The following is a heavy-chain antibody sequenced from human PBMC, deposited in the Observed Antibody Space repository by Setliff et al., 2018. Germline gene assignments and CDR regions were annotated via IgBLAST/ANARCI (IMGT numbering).Heavy chain of an antibody. CDR2: ISGSGGST. Sequence: GGSLRLSCAASGFTFSSYAMSWVRQAPGKGLEWVSAISGSGGSTYYADSVKGRFTISRDNSKNTLYLQMNSLRAEDTAVYYCAKESRITMIVGSHDAFDIWGQGTMVTVSS. V-gene: IGHV3-23*01. CDR1: GFTFSSYA. J-gene: IGHJ3*02. CDR3: AKESRITMIVGSHDAFDI. D-gene: IGHD3-22*01.